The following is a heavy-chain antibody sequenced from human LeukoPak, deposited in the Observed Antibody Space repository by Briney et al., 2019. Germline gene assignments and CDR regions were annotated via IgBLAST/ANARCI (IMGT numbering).Heavy chain of an antibody. V-gene: IGHV1-2*06. Sequence: GASVTVSCTASGYTFTGYYMHWVRQAPGQGLEWMGRINPNSGGTNYAQKFQGRVTMTRDTSISTAYMELSRLRSDDTAVYYCARAKYSSSWGANWYFDLWGRGTLVTVSS. CDR1: GYTFTGYY. CDR2: INPNSGGT. J-gene: IGHJ2*01. CDR3: ARAKYSSSWGANWYFDL. D-gene: IGHD6-13*01.